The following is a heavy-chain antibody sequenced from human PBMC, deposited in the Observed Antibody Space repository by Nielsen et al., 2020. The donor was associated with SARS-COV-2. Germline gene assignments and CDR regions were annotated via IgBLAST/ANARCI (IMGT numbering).Heavy chain of an antibody. D-gene: IGHD2-2*02. CDR2: IYYSGST. V-gene: IGHV4-61*08. J-gene: IGHJ6*03. Sequence: SETLSLTCTVSGGSISSGGYYWSWIRQPPGKGLEWIGYIYYSGSTNYNPSLKSRVTISVDTSKNQFSLKLSSVTAADTAVYYCARGFSGYQLLYSDYYYYYMDVWGKGTTVTVSS. CDR3: ARGFSGYQLLYSDYYYYYMDV. CDR1: GGSISSGGYY.